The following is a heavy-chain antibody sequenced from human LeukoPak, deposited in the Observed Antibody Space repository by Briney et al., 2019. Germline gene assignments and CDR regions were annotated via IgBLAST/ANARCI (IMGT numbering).Heavy chain of an antibody. D-gene: IGHD2-2*01. CDR2: IRSNSDGGTI. V-gene: IGHV3-15*07. CDR1: GFSFSNAW. J-gene: IGHJ5*02. Sequence: PGGSLRLSCATSGFSFSNAWMNWVRQAPGKGLEWVGRIRSNSDGGTIDYAASVNDRFTLSSDDSKDTLYLQLNSVQTADKAVYYCATDSYAYTWGQGTLVTVSS. CDR3: ATDSYAYT.